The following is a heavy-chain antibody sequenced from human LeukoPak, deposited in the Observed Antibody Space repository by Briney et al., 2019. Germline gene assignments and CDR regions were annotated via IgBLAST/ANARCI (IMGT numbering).Heavy chain of an antibody. CDR2: IRISVSFI. J-gene: IGHJ4*02. D-gene: IGHD3-22*01. Sequence: GSLRLSCAASGFTFNYYEMHWVRQAPGEGLGGGSYIRISVSFIYYADSVKGRFTISRDNSKNTLYLQMNSLRAEDTAVYYCARAYDSSGYYEGLDYWGQGTLVTVSS. CDR1: GFTFNYYE. CDR3: ARAYDSSGYYEGLDY. V-gene: IGHV3-48*03.